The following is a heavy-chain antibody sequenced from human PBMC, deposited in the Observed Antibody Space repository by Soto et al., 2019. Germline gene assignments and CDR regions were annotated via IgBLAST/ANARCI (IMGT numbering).Heavy chain of an antibody. CDR2: INAGNGNT. D-gene: IGHD2-15*01. J-gene: IGHJ5*02. Sequence: ASVKVSCKASGYTFTSYAMHWVRQAPGQRLEWMGWINAGNGNTKYSQKFQGRVTITRDTSASTAYMELSSLRSEDTAVYYCARQGPRWSGGSCYWYDPWGQGTLVTVSS. CDR3: ARQGPRWSGGSCYWYDP. CDR1: GYTFTSYA. V-gene: IGHV1-3*01.